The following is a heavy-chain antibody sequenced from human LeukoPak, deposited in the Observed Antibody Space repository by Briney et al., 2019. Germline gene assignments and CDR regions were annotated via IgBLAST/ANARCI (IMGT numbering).Heavy chain of an antibody. J-gene: IGHJ4*02. CDR1: GCSFSSYD. D-gene: IGHD3-16*01. V-gene: IGHV3-23*01. Sequence: GGSLRLSCADSGCSFSSYDMSWVRQAPGKGLEWVSAITGSGGSTYYADSVKGRFTISRDNSKNMLYVEMNSLRAEDTAVYYCAKEGLGGGFDYWGQGTLVTVSS. CDR2: ITGSGGST. CDR3: AKEGLGGGFDY.